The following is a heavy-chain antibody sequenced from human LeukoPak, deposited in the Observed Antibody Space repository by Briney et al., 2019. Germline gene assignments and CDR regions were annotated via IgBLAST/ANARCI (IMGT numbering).Heavy chain of an antibody. J-gene: IGHJ6*02. Sequence: GESLQISCQGSGYSFTSYWNSWVRQMPGKGLEWMGRIDPSDSYTNYSPSFQGHVTISADKSISTAYLQWSSLKASDTAMYYCARHLDSSSPYGMDVWGQGTTVTVSS. CDR1: GYSFTSYW. V-gene: IGHV5-10-1*01. CDR2: IDPSDSYT. D-gene: IGHD6-6*01. CDR3: ARHLDSSSPYGMDV.